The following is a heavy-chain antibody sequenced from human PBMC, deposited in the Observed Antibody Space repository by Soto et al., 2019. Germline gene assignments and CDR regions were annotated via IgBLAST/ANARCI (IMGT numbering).Heavy chain of an antibody. CDR3: ARGTEYYYDSRYYYGMDV. Sequence: QVQLVQSGAEVKKPGSSVKVSCKASGGTFSSYAISWVRQAPGQGLEWMGGIIPIFGTANYAQKFQGRVTITADKSTSTAYMELSSLRSEDTAVYYCARGTEYYYDSRYYYGMDVWGQGTTVTISS. V-gene: IGHV1-69*06. CDR1: GGTFSSYA. J-gene: IGHJ6*02. CDR2: IIPIFGTA. D-gene: IGHD3-22*01.